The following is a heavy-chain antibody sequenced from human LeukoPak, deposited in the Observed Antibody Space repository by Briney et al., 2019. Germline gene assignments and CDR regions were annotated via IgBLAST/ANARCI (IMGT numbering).Heavy chain of an antibody. CDR2: ISGNGGST. J-gene: IGHJ6*02. V-gene: IGHV3-23*01. D-gene: IGHD2-15*01. CDR3: ARTRYCSGGSCYHSGYYGMDV. Sequence: PGGSLRLSCAASGFTFSSYAMSWVRQAPGKGLEWVSAISGNGGSTYYADSVKGRFTISRDNSKNTLYLQMNSLRAEDTAVYYCARTRYCSGGSCYHSGYYGMDVWGQGTTVTVSS. CDR1: GFTFSSYA.